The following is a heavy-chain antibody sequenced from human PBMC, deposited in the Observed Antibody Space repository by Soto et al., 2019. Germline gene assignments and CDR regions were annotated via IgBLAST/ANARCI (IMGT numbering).Heavy chain of an antibody. V-gene: IGHV3-66*01. J-gene: IGHJ5*02. CDR1: GFTVSNNY. CDR2: IYSGGNT. Sequence: EVQLVESGGGLVQPGESLRLSCAASGFTVSNNYMSWVRQAPGKGLEWVSFIYSGGNTYYADSVKGRFTISRDKSKNTLYLQMNNRRGEDTAVYYCTRRPGSWGQGTLVTVSS. D-gene: IGHD7-27*01. CDR3: TRRPGS.